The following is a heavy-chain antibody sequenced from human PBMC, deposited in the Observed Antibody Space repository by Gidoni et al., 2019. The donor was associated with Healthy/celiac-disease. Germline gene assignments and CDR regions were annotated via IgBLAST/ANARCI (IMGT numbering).Heavy chain of an antibody. CDR2: IYYSGST. V-gene: IGHV4-59*01. J-gene: IGHJ6*02. CDR3: ARGLLLWFGESYYGMDV. D-gene: IGHD3-10*01. CDR1: GGSISSYY. Sequence: QVQLQESGPGLVKPSETLSLPCTVSGGSISSYYWSWIRQPPGQGLEWIGYIYYSGSTNYTPSLKSRVTISVDTSKNQFSLKLSSVTAADTAVYYWARGLLLWFGESYYGMDVWGQGTTVTVSS.